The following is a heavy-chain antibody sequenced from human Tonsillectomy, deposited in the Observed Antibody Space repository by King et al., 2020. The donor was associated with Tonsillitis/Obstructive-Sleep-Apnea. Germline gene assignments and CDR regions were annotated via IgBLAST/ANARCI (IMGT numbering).Heavy chain of an antibody. Sequence: VQLVESGGGLVQPGGSLRLSCVASGFTFSSYAMSWVRQAPGKGLEWVSGISSSGGSTYYADSVKGRFTISRDNSKNTMYLQINSLRAEDTAVYYCAKGLRYGDYNDAFDIWGQGTMVTVSS. CDR3: AKGLRYGDYNDAFDI. CDR2: ISSSGGST. D-gene: IGHD4-17*01. V-gene: IGHV3-23*04. CDR1: GFTFSSYA. J-gene: IGHJ3*02.